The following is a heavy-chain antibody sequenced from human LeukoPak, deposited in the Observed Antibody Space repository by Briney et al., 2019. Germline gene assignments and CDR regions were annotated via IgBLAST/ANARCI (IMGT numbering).Heavy chain of an antibody. Sequence: ASVKVSCKASGYTFTGYYMHWVRQAPGQGLEWMGWINPKSGGTNYAQKFQGRVTMTRDTSINTAYMELSRLTSDDTAVYYCAPSSSDYFDYWGQGTLVTVSS. V-gene: IGHV1-2*02. CDR3: APSSSDYFDY. CDR2: INPKSGGT. CDR1: GYTFTGYY. D-gene: IGHD6-13*01. J-gene: IGHJ4*02.